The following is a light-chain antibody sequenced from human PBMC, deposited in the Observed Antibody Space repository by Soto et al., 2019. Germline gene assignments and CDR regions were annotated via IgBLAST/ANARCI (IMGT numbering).Light chain of an antibody. J-gene: IGLJ2*01. CDR1: NIGSKS. CDR2: RDY. CDR3: QVWDSGTAVV. Sequence: SSELTQPLSVSVALGQTARITCGASNIGSKSVHWYQQRPGQAPMLVIYRDYNRPSGIPERFSGSNSGSTAALTISRAQAGDEADYYCQVWDSGTAVVFGGGTKVTVL. V-gene: IGLV3-9*01.